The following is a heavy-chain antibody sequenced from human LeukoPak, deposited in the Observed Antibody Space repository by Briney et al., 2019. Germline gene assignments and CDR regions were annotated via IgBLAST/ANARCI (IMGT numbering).Heavy chain of an antibody. V-gene: IGHV4-59*01. CDR1: GGSISSYY. D-gene: IGHD3-22*01. Sequence: SEALSLTCTVSGGSISSYYWSWIRQPPGKGLEWIGYIYYSGSTNYNPSLKSRVTISVDTSKNQFSLKLSSVTAADTAVYYCARVRYDSSGYYFDYWGQGTLVTVSS. J-gene: IGHJ4*02. CDR2: IYYSGST. CDR3: ARVRYDSSGYYFDY.